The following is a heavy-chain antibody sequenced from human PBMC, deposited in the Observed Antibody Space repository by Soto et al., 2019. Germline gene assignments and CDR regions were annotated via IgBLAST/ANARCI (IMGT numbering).Heavy chain of an antibody. D-gene: IGHD3-22*01. Sequence: ASVKVSCKASGYTFTSYGISWVRQAPGQGLEWMGWISAYNGNTNYAQKLQGRVTMTTDTSTSTAYMEVSSLRSEDTAVYYCARAAYYYESSGYYPGDYWGQGTPVTVSS. V-gene: IGHV1-18*01. CDR3: ARAAYYYESSGYYPGDY. CDR1: GYTFTSYG. J-gene: IGHJ4*02. CDR2: ISAYNGNT.